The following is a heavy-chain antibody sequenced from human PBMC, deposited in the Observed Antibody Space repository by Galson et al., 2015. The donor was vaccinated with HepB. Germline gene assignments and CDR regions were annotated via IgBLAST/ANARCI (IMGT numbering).Heavy chain of an antibody. J-gene: IGHJ4*02. CDR3: ARVLRYYGSGRYPLDN. CDR1: GFSVSDNY. CDR2: LNSDGTT. Sequence: SLRLSCAASGFSVSDNYMSWVRQAPGRGLQWVSFLNSDGTTYYADSVKGRFTISRDNSKNTLSLQMNSLRAEDTAVYYCARVLRYYGSGRYPLDNWGQGTLVTVSS. D-gene: IGHD3-10*01. V-gene: IGHV3-66*01.